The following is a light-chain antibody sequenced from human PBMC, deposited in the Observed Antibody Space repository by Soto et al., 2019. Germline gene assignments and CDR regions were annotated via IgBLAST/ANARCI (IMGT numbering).Light chain of an antibody. J-gene: IGKJ1*01. CDR2: GSA. V-gene: IGKV3-15*01. CDR1: QSVFSS. Sequence: EIVMTQSPATLSVSPGERAALSYRASQSVFSSLAWYQQRPGQAPRLLIYGSATRATGIPARFSGSGSGTEFTLTISSLQSEDSAVYYCQQYHSWPAFGQGTKVAIK. CDR3: QQYHSWPA.